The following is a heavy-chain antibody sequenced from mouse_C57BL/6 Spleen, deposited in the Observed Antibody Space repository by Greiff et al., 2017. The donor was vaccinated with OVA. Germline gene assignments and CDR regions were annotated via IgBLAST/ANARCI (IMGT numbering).Heavy chain of an antibody. CDR3: ARREYYSHTGDYFDY. Sequence: QVQLQQPGAELVKPGASVKMSCKASGYTFTSYWITWVKQRPGHGLEWIGDIYPGSGSTNYNEKFKSKATLTVDTSSSTAYMQLSSLTSEDSAVYYWARREYYSHTGDYFDYWGQGTTLTVSS. CDR2: IYPGSGST. D-gene: IGHD2-12*01. V-gene: IGHV1-55*01. CDR1: GYTFTSYW. J-gene: IGHJ2*01.